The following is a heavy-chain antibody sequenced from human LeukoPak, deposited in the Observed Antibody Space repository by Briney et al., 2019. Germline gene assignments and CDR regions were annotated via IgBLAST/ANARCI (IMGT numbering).Heavy chain of an antibody. CDR2: ISADNDNT. J-gene: IGHJ3*02. V-gene: IGHV1-3*01. Sequence: GASVKVSCKASGYTFTSYPMHWVRQAPGERLEWMGWISADNDNTKYSQKFQGRVTISRDTSATTAYMELSSLRSEDTAVDYCARGLVWFGELWGVFDIWGQGTMVTVSS. CDR3: ARGLVWFGELWGVFDI. D-gene: IGHD3-10*01. CDR1: GYTFTSYP.